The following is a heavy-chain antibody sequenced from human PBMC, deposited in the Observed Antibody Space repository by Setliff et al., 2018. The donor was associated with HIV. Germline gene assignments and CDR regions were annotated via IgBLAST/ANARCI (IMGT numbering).Heavy chain of an antibody. CDR3: AREGYSGRYFNYYYYLDV. CDR2: INAYNGST. CDR1: GYTFTSYG. D-gene: IGHD1-26*01. J-gene: IGHJ6*03. V-gene: IGHV1-18*01. Sequence: ASVKVSCKASGYTFTSYGITWVRQAPGQGLEWMGWINAYNGSTNYAQELQGRVTMTTDTSTSTVYMELRSLRSDDTAVYYCAREGYSGRYFNYYYYLDVWGKGTTVTVSS.